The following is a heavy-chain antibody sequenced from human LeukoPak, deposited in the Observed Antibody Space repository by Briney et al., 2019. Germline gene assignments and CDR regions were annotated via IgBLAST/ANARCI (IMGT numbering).Heavy chain of an antibody. D-gene: IGHD6-13*01. CDR3: ARTYSSSWPHRFDY. Sequence: PSETLSLTCTVSGGSISSYYWSWIRQPAGKGLEWLGRIYTSGSTNYNPSLKSRVTMSVDTSKNQFSLKLSSVTAADTAVYYCARTYSSSWPHRFDYWGQGTLVTVSS. V-gene: IGHV4-4*07. CDR2: IYTSGST. CDR1: GGSISSYY. J-gene: IGHJ4*02.